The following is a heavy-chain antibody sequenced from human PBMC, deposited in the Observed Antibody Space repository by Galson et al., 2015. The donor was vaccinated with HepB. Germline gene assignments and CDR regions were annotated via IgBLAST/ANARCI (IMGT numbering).Heavy chain of an antibody. CDR3: ATSVWLGALSRRFDS. CDR2: ITSDGSGT. J-gene: IGHJ5*01. V-gene: IGHV3-30*03. Sequence: SLRLSCAASGFTFGSYGMHWVRQDPGKGLEWVAVITSDGSGTHYADSAKGRFTISRDNSISTLYLQMNSLRPEDTAVYYCATSVWLGALSRRFDSWGQGTPVTVSS. D-gene: IGHD3-10*01. CDR1: GFTFGSYG.